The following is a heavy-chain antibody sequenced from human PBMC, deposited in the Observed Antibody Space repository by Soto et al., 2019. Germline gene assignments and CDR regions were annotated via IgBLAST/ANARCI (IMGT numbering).Heavy chain of an antibody. CDR2: IKSRTHGGTA. CDR1: GFSFTDAW. V-gene: IGHV3-15*01. Sequence: EVQLVESGGGLVEPGGSLRLSCAASGFSFTDAWMGWVRQAPGKGLEWVGRIKSRTHGGTADFPAPVKGRFSISRDDSKSLLYLQMSSLQTEDTAVYHCTSDVGHMSLPPFSSWGQGTLVTVSS. D-gene: IGHD1-26*01. J-gene: IGHJ5*02. CDR3: TSDVGHMSLPPFSS.